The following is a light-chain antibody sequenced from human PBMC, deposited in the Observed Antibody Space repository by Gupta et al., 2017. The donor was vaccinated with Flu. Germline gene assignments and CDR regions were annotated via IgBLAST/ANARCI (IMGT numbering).Light chain of an antibody. V-gene: IGKV3-15*01. CDR3: QQDNTLYS. CDR1: QSVRSK. CDR2: AAS. Sequence: EIVMTQFPTTLSVSPGERVTLSCRASQSVRSKLAWYQQKPGQAPRLLISAASTRATGTPARFRGSGSETEFTLTISSRQSEDFAVYCFQQDNTLYSFGQGTKLEIK. J-gene: IGKJ2*03.